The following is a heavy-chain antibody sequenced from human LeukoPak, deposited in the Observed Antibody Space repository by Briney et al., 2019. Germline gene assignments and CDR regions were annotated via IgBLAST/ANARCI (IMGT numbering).Heavy chain of an antibody. V-gene: IGHV3-7*01. Sequence: GGPLRLSCAASGFTFSIYWMTWVRQAPGKGLEWVANMRHRESEKYYVDSVKGRFTISRDNAKNSLYLQMSSLRAEDTAVYYCARVLGAYSSVYGPDFDYWGQGTLVTVSS. CDR2: MRHRESEK. CDR1: GFTFSIYW. J-gene: IGHJ4*02. D-gene: IGHD3-16*01. CDR3: ARVLGAYSSVYGPDFDY.